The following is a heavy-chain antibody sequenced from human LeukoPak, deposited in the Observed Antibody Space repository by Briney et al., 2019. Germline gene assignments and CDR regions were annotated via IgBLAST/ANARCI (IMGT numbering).Heavy chain of an antibody. CDR3: ARDSAYYDGSGYYDLREDAFDI. CDR1: GGTFSSYA. Sequence: SVKVSCKASGGTFSSYAISWVRQAPGQGLEWMGGIIPIFGTANYAQKFQGRVTITADESTSTAYMELSSLRSEDTAVYYCARDSAYYDGSGYYDLREDAFDIWGQGTMVTVSS. V-gene: IGHV1-69*13. J-gene: IGHJ3*02. D-gene: IGHD3-22*01. CDR2: IIPIFGTA.